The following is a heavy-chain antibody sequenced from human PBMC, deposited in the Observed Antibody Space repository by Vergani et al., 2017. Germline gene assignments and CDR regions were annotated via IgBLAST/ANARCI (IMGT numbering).Heavy chain of an antibody. CDR2: INHSGST. D-gene: IGHD2-2*01. Sequence: QVQLQQWGAGLLKPSETLSLTCAVYGGSFNSYYWNWIRQPPGKGLEWIGEINHSGSTNYNPSLKRRVTISVDTSKNQFSLKLSSVTAADTAVYYCARGVYCSSTSCYLTTGSRWFDPWGQGTLVTVSS. V-gene: IGHV4-34*01. J-gene: IGHJ5*02. CDR3: ARGVYCSSTSCYLTTGSRWFDP. CDR1: GGSFNSYY.